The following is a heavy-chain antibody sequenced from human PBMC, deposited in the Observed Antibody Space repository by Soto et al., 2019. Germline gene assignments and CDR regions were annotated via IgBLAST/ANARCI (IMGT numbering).Heavy chain of an antibody. D-gene: IGHD2-15*01. J-gene: IGHJ5*02. Sequence: SSVKVSCKASGGTFSSYAISWVRQAPGQGLEWVGVINPKGGATTYAQKFQGRVNMTSDTSTNTIYMTLRSLTSEDTAFYYCARDEGFCSGGSCTGWFDPWGQGTMVIVSS. CDR1: GGTFSSYA. V-gene: IGHV1-69*05. CDR2: INPKGGAT. CDR3: ARDEGFCSGGSCTGWFDP.